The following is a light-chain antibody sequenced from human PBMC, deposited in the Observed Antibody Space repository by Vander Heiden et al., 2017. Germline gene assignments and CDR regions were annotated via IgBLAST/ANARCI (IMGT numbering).Light chain of an antibody. Sequence: DIVMTQSPLSLPVTPGEPASISCRSSQSLLHSNGYNYLDWYLQKPGQSPQLLIYLSSTRASGVPHRFSGSGSGTDFTLKISRVEAEDVGVYYCMQALQTPPYTFGQGTKLEI. J-gene: IGKJ2*01. CDR2: LSS. V-gene: IGKV2-28*01. CDR1: QSLLHSNGYNY. CDR3: MQALQTPPYT.